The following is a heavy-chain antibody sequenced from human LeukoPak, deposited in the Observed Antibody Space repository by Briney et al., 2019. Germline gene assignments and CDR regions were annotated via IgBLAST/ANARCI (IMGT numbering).Heavy chain of an antibody. Sequence: ASVKVSCKASGYTFTSYDINWVRQATGQGLEWMGWMNPNSGNTGYAQKFQGRVTMTRNTSISTAYMELSSPRSEDTAVYYCARVPPGSRSWDYVWGSYRRGGRWFDPWGQGTLVTVSS. V-gene: IGHV1-8*01. CDR2: MNPNSGNT. CDR1: GYTFTSYD. D-gene: IGHD3-16*02. CDR3: ARVPPGSRSWDYVWGSYRRGGRWFDP. J-gene: IGHJ5*02.